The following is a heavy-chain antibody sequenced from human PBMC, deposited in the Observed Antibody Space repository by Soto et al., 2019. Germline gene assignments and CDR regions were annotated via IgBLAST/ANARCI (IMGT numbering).Heavy chain of an antibody. V-gene: IGHV4-59*01. CDR1: GCSISSYY. CDR3: ARDRPIRDFWSGYYMDV. Sequence: SETLSLTCTVSGCSISSYYWSWIRQPPGKGLEWIGYIYYSGSTNYNPSLKSRVTISVDTSKNQFSLKLSSVTAADTAVYYCARDRPIRDFWSGYYMDVWGKGTTVTVSS. CDR2: IYYSGST. D-gene: IGHD3-3*01. J-gene: IGHJ6*03.